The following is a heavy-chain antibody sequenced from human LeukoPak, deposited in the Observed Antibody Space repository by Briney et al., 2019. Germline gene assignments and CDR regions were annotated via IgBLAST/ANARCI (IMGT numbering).Heavy chain of an antibody. D-gene: IGHD5-24*01. V-gene: IGHV3-30*04. CDR3: VRDRGDGYNQIDY. J-gene: IGHJ4*02. Sequence: GGSLRLSCAASGFTFSSYGLHWVRQAPGKGLECVAVISKDGSNEHYADPGKGRFTISRDNSKNTLYLQMNSLRTEDTAVYFCVRDRGDGYNQIDYWGQGTLVTVSS. CDR1: GFTFSSYG. CDR2: ISKDGSNE.